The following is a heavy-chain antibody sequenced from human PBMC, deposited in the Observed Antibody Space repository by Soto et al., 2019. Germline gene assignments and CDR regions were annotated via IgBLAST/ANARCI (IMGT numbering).Heavy chain of an antibody. J-gene: IGHJ5*02. Sequence: SETLSLTCAVYGGSFGGYYWSWIRQPPGKGLEWIGEINHSGSTNYNPSLKSRVTISVDTSKNQFSLKLSSVTAADTAVYYCARGHPGYYDSSGYYYVRWFDPWGQGTLVTVS. CDR3: ARGHPGYYDSSGYYYVRWFDP. D-gene: IGHD3-22*01. V-gene: IGHV4-34*01. CDR1: GGSFGGYY. CDR2: INHSGST.